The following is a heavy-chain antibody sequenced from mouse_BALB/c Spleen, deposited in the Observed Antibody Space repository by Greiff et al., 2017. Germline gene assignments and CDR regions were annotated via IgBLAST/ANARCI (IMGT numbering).Heavy chain of an antibody. CDR2: IWAGGST. Sequence: VMLVESGPGLVAPSQSLSITCTVSGFSLTSYGVHWVRQPPGKGLEWLGVIWAGGSTNYNSALMSRLSISKDNSKSQVFLKMNSLQTDDTAMYYCARASTMITRWFAYWGQGTLVTVSA. D-gene: IGHD2-4*01. V-gene: IGHV2-9*02. CDR3: ARASTMITRWFAY. J-gene: IGHJ3*01. CDR1: GFSLTSYG.